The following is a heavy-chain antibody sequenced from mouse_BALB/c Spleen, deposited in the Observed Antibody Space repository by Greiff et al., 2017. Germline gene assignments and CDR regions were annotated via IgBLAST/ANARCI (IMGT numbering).Heavy chain of an antibody. CDR2: IWRGGST. CDR1: GFSLTSYG. V-gene: IGHV2-5-1*01. CDR3: AKTLLRLNAMDY. J-gene: IGHJ4*01. Sequence: VKLVESGPSLVQPSQSLSITCTVSGFSLTSYGVHWVRQSPGKGLEWLGVIWRGGSTDYNAAFMSRLSITKDNSKSQVFFKMNSLQADDTAIYYCAKTLLRLNAMDYWGQGTSVTVSS. D-gene: IGHD1-2*01.